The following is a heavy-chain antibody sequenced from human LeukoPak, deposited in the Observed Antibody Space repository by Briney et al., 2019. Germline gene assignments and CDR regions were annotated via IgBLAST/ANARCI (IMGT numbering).Heavy chain of an antibody. V-gene: IGHV4-4*02. Sequence: SETLSLTCGVSGGSVSSTNWWTWIRQPPGKGLEWIGEVHLDGGTNFNPSLKSRLTMSVDLSENHVSLKLTSVTAADTAVYYCAREGGFYRPLDYSGQGTLVTVSS. CDR3: AREGGFYRPLDY. CDR2: VHLDGGT. J-gene: IGHJ4*02. D-gene: IGHD6-25*01. CDR1: GGSVSSTNW.